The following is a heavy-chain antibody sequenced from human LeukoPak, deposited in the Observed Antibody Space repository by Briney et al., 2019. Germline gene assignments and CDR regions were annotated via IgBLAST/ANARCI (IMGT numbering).Heavy chain of an antibody. CDR1: GYTFTSYG. CDR3: ARTGYCSGGSCYYGGYSSYMDV. Sequence: ASVKVSCKASGYTFTSYGISWVRQAPGQGLEWMGWISVYNGNTNYAQKLQGRVTMTTDTSTSTAYMELRGLRSDDTAVYYCARTGYCSGGSCYYGGYSSYMDVWGKGTTVTVS. D-gene: IGHD2-15*01. V-gene: IGHV1-18*01. CDR2: ISVYNGNT. J-gene: IGHJ6*03.